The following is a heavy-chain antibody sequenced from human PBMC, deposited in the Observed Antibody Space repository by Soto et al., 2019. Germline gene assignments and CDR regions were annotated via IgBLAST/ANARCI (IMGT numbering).Heavy chain of an antibody. CDR2: IYSDGTT. CDR3: AREWGGKTVPYWYFEL. J-gene: IGHJ2*01. CDR1: GFNVSSHY. Sequence: EVQLVESGGGLIQPGGSLRLSCAASGFNVSSHYINWVRQAPGKGLEWVLIIYSDGTTYYADSVKGRFTISRDNSKNALYHQMSNLRADDTAGYHGAREWGGKTVPYWYFELWGRGTLVTVSS. V-gene: IGHV3-53*01. D-gene: IGHD1-26*01.